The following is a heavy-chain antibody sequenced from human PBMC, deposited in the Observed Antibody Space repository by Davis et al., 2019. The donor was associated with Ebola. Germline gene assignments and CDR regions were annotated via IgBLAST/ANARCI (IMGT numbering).Heavy chain of an antibody. CDR3: ARDNGGSSPHYYYYYYGMDV. CDR2: IRSKANSYAT. D-gene: IGHD6-6*01. Sequence: GESLKISCAASGFTFSGSAMHWVRQASGKGLEWVGRIRSKANSYATAYAASVKGRFTISRDDSKNTAYLQMNSLKTEDTAVYYCARDNGGSSPHYYYYYYGMDVWGQGTTVTVSS. CDR1: GFTFSGSA. J-gene: IGHJ6*02. V-gene: IGHV3-73*01.